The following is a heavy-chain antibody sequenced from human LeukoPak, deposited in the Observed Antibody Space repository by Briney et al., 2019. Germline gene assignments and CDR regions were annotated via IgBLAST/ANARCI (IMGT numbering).Heavy chain of an antibody. J-gene: IGHJ4*02. CDR3: ARHPFSAPFDY. Sequence: SETLSLTCTVSGGSLRSYYWSWIRQSPGKGLEWIGYIYYSGNTNYNPSLKSRVTISVDTSKNQFSLKVNSVTAADTAVYYCARHPFSAPFDYWGQGTLVTVSS. CDR2: IYYSGNT. D-gene: IGHD6-19*01. V-gene: IGHV4-59*08. CDR1: GGSLRSYY.